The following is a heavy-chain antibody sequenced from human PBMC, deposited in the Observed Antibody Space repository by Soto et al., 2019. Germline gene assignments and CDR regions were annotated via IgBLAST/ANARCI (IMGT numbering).Heavy chain of an antibody. V-gene: IGHV4-4*02. CDR3: ASSGPLYSAVTARDY. Sequence: SETLSLTCAVSGGAISRSKWWSWVRQAPGKGPEWIGYIIQSGGAEYNPSHKGRVTMSLDKSNHSFSMKLASVTAADTGVYFCASSGPLYSAVTARDYWGRGLVVTVSS. CDR2: IIQSGGA. CDR1: GGAISRSKW. J-gene: IGHJ4*02. D-gene: IGHD1-26*01.